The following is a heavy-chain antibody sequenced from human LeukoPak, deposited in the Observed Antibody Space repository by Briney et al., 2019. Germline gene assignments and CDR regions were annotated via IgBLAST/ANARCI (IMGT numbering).Heavy chain of an antibody. CDR2: INPSGGST. V-gene: IGHV1-46*01. CDR3: ATGRAGYNNYFDY. Sequence: ASVKLSFNASGYTFTSYYIHLVRQPPGQGIEWMRIINPSGGSTSYEQKLQGRVTMTRDTSTSTVYMELSSLRSEDTAVYYCATGRAGYNNYFDYWGQGTLVTVSS. D-gene: IGHD5-24*01. J-gene: IGHJ4*02. CDR1: GYTFTSYY.